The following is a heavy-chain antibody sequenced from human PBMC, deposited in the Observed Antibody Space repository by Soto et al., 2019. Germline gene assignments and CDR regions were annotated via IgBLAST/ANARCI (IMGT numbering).Heavy chain of an antibody. CDR1: GYSFTEFG. V-gene: IGHV1-18*01. D-gene: IGHD2-15*01. CDR2: INTYNGKT. CDR3: ARDQYAVGGDF. Sequence: QVQLVQSGAEVKKPGASVKVSCKASGYSFTEFGVSWVRQAPGQGLEWMGWINTYNGKTNYAQKVQARVTMTTDTSTTTAYMELRSLKSDDTAVYYCARDQYAVGGDFWGQGTLVTVSS. J-gene: IGHJ4*02.